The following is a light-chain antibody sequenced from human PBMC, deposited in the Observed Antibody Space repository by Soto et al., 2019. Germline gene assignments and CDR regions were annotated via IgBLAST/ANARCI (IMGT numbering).Light chain of an antibody. V-gene: IGKV3-15*01. Sequence: EILMTQSPATLSVSPGERATLSCRASQSVRSNLAWYQQKPGQAPRLLIYGASIRATGVPATFSGSGSGTEFTLSISSLQSEHLGVYYCQQDSSWPLTFGGGTKVEIK. J-gene: IGKJ4*01. CDR3: QQDSSWPLT. CDR2: GAS. CDR1: QSVRSN.